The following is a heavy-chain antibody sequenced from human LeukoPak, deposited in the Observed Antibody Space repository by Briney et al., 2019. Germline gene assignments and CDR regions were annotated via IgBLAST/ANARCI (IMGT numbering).Heavy chain of an antibody. Sequence: LPGGSLRLSCAASGFTFSSYAMSWVRQAPGKGLEWVSAISGSGGSTYYADSVKGRFTISRDNSKNTLYLQMNSLRAEDTAVYYCAKDPRGAPGHYYYGMDVWGQGTTVTVSS. CDR2: ISGSGGST. CDR3: AKDPRGAPGHYYYGMDV. V-gene: IGHV3-23*01. J-gene: IGHJ6*02. CDR1: GFTFSSYA.